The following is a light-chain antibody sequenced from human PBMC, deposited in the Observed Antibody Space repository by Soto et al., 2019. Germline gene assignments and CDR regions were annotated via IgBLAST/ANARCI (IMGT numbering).Light chain of an antibody. CDR2: LNSDGSH. CDR1: SGHSSYA. V-gene: IGLV4-69*01. CDR3: QTWGAGIQGV. J-gene: IGLJ3*02. Sequence: QLVLTQSPSASASLGASVKLTCTLSSGHSSYAIAWHQQQPEKGPRYLMKLNSDGSHSKGAGIPDRFSGSSSGAERYLTISSLQSDDEDEYYCQTWGAGIQGVFGGGTKLTVL.